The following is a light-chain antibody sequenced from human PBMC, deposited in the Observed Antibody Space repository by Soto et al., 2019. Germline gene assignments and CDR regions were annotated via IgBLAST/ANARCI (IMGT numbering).Light chain of an antibody. Sequence: EIVMTQSPATLSVSPGERATLSCRASQSVSSNLAWYQQKPGQAPRLLIYGASTRATGIPARFSGSESGTEFTLTISSLQSEDFAVYYCQQYNNWPPGTFGQGTKLESK. CDR2: GAS. CDR1: QSVSSN. J-gene: IGKJ2*01. V-gene: IGKV3-15*01. CDR3: QQYNNWPPGT.